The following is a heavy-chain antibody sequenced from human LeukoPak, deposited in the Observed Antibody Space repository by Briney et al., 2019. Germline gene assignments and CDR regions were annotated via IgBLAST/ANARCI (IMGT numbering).Heavy chain of an antibody. CDR2: ISYDGSNK. CDR1: GFTFSSYG. Sequence: GGSLRLSCAASGFTFSSYGMHWVRQAPGKGLEWVAVISYDGSNKYYADSVKGRFTISRDNPKNTLYLQMNSLRAEDTAVYYCAKATDYWGQGTLVTVSS. V-gene: IGHV3-30*18. J-gene: IGHJ4*02. CDR3: AKATDY.